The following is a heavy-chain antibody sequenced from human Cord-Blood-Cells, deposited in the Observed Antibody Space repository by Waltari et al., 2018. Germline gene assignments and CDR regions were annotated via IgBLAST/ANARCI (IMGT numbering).Heavy chain of an antibody. Sequence: QVQLVQSGAEVKKPGYSVKVSCKASGGTCSSYAISWVRQAPGQGPAWMGGIIPIFGTANYAQKFQGRVTITADESTSTAYMELSSLRSEDTAVYYCARASNYYDSSGYPRFRDAFDIWGQGTMVTVSS. CDR1: GGTCSSYA. CDR3: ARASNYYDSSGYPRFRDAFDI. V-gene: IGHV1-69*01. CDR2: IIPIFGTA. D-gene: IGHD3-22*01. J-gene: IGHJ3*02.